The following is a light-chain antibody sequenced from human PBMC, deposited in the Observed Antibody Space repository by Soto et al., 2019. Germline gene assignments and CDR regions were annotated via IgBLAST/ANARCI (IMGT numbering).Light chain of an antibody. CDR1: SSDVGGYNY. CDR2: EVT. CDR3: SSYTNSDTWV. V-gene: IGLV2-14*01. Sequence: QSVLTQPASVSGSPGQSITISCTGTSSDVGGYNYVSWYQQHPGQVPKLTIYEVTNRPSGVSSRFSGSKSGNTASLTISGLQVEDEADYYCSSYTNSDTWVFGGGTKLTVL. J-gene: IGLJ3*02.